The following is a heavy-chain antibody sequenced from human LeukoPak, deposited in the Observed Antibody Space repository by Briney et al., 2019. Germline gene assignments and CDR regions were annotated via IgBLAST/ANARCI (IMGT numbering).Heavy chain of an antibody. D-gene: IGHD2-2*01. J-gene: IGHJ4*02. V-gene: IGHV3-30-3*01. CDR2: ISYDGSNK. Sequence: GGSLRLSCAASGFTFSSYAMHWVRQAPGKGLEWVAVISYDGSNKYYADSVKGRFTISRDNSKNTLYLQMNSLRAEDTAVYYCANHLACGSTSCPPFDYWGQGTLVTVSS. CDR1: GFTFSSYA. CDR3: ANHLACGSTSCPPFDY.